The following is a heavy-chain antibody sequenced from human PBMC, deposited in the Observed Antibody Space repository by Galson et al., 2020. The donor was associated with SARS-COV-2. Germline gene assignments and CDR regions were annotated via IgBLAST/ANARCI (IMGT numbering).Heavy chain of an antibody. Sequence: GGSLRLSCAASGFTFSSYGMHWVRQAPGKGLEWVAVIWYDGSNKYYADSVKGRFTISRDNSKNTLYLQMNSLRAEDTAVYYCARDAGYYDSSGPFPEGYFQHWGQGTLVTVSS. CDR1: GFTFSSYG. V-gene: IGHV3-33*01. CDR2: IWYDGSNK. D-gene: IGHD3-22*01. J-gene: IGHJ1*01. CDR3: ARDAGYYDSSGPFPEGYFQH.